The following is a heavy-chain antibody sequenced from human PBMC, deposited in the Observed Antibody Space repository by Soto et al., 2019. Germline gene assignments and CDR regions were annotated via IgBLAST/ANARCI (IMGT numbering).Heavy chain of an antibody. D-gene: IGHD3-3*02. CDR2: IHYTGTT. J-gene: IGHJ4*02. CDR3: ETVPGAQRTHHFAGFES. Sequence: KTSSTXSLTCTVGDCSITIHGYYLCWIRQSPGREMHWIGTIHYTGTTSYNPSLQGRATIAIDGSKNQMFLKLISVTAADTAVYYCETVPGAQRTHHFAGFESWGPGTEVKVYS. CDR1: DCSITIHGYY. V-gene: IGHV4-39*01.